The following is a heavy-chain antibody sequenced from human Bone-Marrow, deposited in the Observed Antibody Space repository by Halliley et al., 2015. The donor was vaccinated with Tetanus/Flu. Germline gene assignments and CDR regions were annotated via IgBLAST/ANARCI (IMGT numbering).Heavy chain of an antibody. V-gene: IGHV3-23*01. CDR1: GFNFGTYA. Sequence: SLRLSCEASGFNFGTYAMTWVRQAPGKGLEWVSGLGFNGGDTYYADSVKGRFTISRDNTRNTLYLQINSLTVEDSAVYYGLDVWGQGTTVTVSS. J-gene: IGHJ6*02. CDR2: LGFNGGDT. CDR3: LDV.